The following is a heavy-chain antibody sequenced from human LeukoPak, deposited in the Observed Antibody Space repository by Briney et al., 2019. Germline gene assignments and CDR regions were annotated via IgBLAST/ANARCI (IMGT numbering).Heavy chain of an antibody. CDR2: INPNSGGT. V-gene: IGHV1-2*04. CDR3: ARVAGETTVVGGMDV. D-gene: IGHD4-23*01. CDR1: GYAFTGYY. Sequence: GASVKVSCKASGYAFTGYYMHWVRQAPGQGLEWMGWINPNSGGTNYAQKFQGWVTMTRDTSISTAYMELSRLRSDDTAVYYCARVAGETTVVGGMDVWGQGTTVTVSS. J-gene: IGHJ6*02.